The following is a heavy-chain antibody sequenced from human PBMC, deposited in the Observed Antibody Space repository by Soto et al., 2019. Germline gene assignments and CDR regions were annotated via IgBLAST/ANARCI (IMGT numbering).Heavy chain of an antibody. J-gene: IGHJ2*01. V-gene: IGHV3-33*01. CDR1: GLSVYNSG. D-gene: IGHD3-22*01. Sequence: RISRASCGLSVYNSGMHGVLQAPGKGLEWVAVIWYDGSHESYADSVKGRFTISRDNSKNTLYLQMNSLRAEDTAVYYCARDRYSYDSRAYQGVDWYFDLWGRGTLVTVSS. CDR3: ARDRYSYDSRAYQGVDWYFDL. CDR2: IWYDGSHE.